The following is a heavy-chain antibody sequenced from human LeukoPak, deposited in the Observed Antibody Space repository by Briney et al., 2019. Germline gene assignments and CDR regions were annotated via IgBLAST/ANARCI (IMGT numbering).Heavy chain of an antibody. V-gene: IGHV3-33*01. CDR3: AREIYYYDSSGYPQGFDY. CDR2: IWYDGSKK. CDR1: GFTFSSYG. Sequence: PGRSLRLSCAASGFTFSSYGMHWVRQAPGKGLEWVALIWYDGSKKFYTDSVKGRFTISRDNSKNTLYLQMNSLRAEDTAVYYCAREIYYYDSSGYPQGFDYWGQGTLVTVSS. D-gene: IGHD3-22*01. J-gene: IGHJ4*02.